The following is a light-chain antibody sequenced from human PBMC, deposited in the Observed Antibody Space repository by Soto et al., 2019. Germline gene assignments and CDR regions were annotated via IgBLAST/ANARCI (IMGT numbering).Light chain of an antibody. V-gene: IGKV1-33*01. CDR3: QQYDNPPPIT. J-gene: IGKJ5*01. CDR2: EAS. Sequence: DIQMTQSPSSLSVSVGDRITITCQASQDINNYLNWYQQKAGKSPKLLIYEASNLETGVPSRFSGSGSCTDFTFTISTLQPEDTATYYCQQYDNPPPITFCQRTRLEIK. CDR1: QDINNY.